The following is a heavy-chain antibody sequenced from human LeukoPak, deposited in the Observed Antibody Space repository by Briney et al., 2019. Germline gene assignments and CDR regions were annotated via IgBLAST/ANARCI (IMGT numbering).Heavy chain of an antibody. D-gene: IGHD4-11*01. CDR2: IYTSGST. CDR3: ARYRTRDDYSNPFDY. V-gene: IGHV4-61*02. CDR1: GGSISSGSYY. Sequence: SQTLSLTCTVSGGSISSGSYYWRWIRQPAGKGLEWIGRIYTSGSTNYNPSLKSRFTISVDTSKNQFSLKLSSVTAADTAVYYCARYRTRDDYSNPFDYWGQGTLVTVSS. J-gene: IGHJ4*02.